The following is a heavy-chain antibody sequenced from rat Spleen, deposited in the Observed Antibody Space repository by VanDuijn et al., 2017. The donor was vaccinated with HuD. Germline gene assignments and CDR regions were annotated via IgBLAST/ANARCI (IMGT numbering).Heavy chain of an antibody. CDR1: GFTFRNYD. V-gene: IGHV5S23*01. CDR3: VRQDTSVYANWFGF. J-gene: IGHJ3*01. Sequence: EVQLVESGGGLVQPGRSLELSCAVSGFTFRNYDMAWVRQAPTKGLEWVASISPSGSGTYYRDSVKGRFTVSRDNTKSTLHLQMDSLRSEDTATYYCVRQDTSVYANWFGFWGQGTLVTVSS. D-gene: IGHD4-3*01. CDR2: ISPSGSGT.